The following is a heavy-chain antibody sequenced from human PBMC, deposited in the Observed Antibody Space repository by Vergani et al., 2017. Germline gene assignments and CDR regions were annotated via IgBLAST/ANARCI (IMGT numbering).Heavy chain of an antibody. Sequence: EVQLLESGGGLVQPGGSLRLSCAASGFTFSSYAMSWVRQAPGKGLEWVSAISGSGGSKYYADSVKGRFTISRDNSKNTLYLQMNSLRAEDTAVYYCAKYGSGYYYYYGMDVWGQGTTVTVSS. J-gene: IGHJ6*02. V-gene: IGHV3-23*01. CDR3: AKYGSGYYYYYGMDV. CDR2: ISGSGGSK. CDR1: GFTFSSYA. D-gene: IGHD3-10*01.